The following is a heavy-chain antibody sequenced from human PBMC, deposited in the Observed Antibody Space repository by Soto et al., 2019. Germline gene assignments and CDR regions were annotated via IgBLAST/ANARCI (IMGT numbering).Heavy chain of an antibody. V-gene: IGHV3-7*01. CDR2: IKQDGSEK. CDR3: ARSQVADSSSPYFDY. Sequence: GGSLRLSCAVSGFTCSSYWMSWVRQAPGKGLEWVANIKQDGSEKHYVDSVKGRFTISRDNAKNSLYLQMNSLRAEDTAVYFCARSQVADSSSPYFDYWGQGTLVTVSS. D-gene: IGHD6-13*01. J-gene: IGHJ4*02. CDR1: GFTCSSYW.